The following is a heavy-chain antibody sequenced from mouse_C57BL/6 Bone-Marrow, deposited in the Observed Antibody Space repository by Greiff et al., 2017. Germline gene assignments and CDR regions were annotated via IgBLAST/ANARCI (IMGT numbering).Heavy chain of an antibody. D-gene: IGHD1-1*01. CDR1: GYTFTDYY. CDR3: AGDYYDSSYDAMDD. V-gene: IGHV1-19*01. CDR2: INPYNGGT. J-gene: IGHJ4*01. Sequence: EVKLLESGPVLVKPGASVKMSCKASGYTFTDYYMNWVKQSHGKSLEWIGVINPYNGGTSYNQKFKGKATLTVDQSSSTAYMELNSLTSEDSAVYYCAGDYYDSSYDAMDDWGQGTSVTVSS.